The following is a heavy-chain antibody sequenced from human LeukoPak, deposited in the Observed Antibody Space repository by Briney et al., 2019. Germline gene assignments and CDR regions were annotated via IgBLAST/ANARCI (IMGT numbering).Heavy chain of an antibody. CDR2: ISSTGTYI. D-gene: IGHD5-24*01. V-gene: IGHV3-21*01. CDR1: GFTFSSYS. J-gene: IGHJ4*02. Sequence: GGSLRLSCAASGFTFSSYSMDWVRQAPGKGLEWVSSISSTGTYIYYADSVKGRFTISRDNAKNSLYLQMNSLRAEDTAVYYCARDYEATMYYFDYWGQGTLVTVSS. CDR3: ARDYEATMYYFDY.